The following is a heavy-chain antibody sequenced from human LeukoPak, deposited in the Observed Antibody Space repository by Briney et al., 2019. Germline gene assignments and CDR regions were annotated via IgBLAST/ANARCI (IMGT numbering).Heavy chain of an antibody. CDR2: ISGSSSYI. J-gene: IGHJ5*02. V-gene: IGHV3-21*01. CDR3: ARGIAAAGGFDP. Sequence: PGGSLRLSCAASGFTFSSYSMNWVRQAPGKGLEWVSSISGSSSYIYYADSVKGRFTISRDNAKNSLYLQMNSLRAEDTAVYYCARGIAAAGGFDPWGQGTLVTVSS. D-gene: IGHD6-13*01. CDR1: GFTFSSYS.